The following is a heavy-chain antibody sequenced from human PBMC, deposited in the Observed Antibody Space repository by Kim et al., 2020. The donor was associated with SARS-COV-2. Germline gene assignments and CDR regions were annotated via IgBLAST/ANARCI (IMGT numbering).Heavy chain of an antibody. Sequence: ASVKVSCKASGYTFTSYGISWVRQAPGQGLEWMGWISAYNGNTNYAQKLQGRVTMTTDTSTSTAYMELRSLRSDDTAVYYCARDFATTVTTNPRFDPWGQGTLVTVSS. V-gene: IGHV1-18*04. CDR2: ISAYNGNT. CDR3: ARDFATTVTTNPRFDP. J-gene: IGHJ5*02. CDR1: GYTFTSYG. D-gene: IGHD4-17*01.